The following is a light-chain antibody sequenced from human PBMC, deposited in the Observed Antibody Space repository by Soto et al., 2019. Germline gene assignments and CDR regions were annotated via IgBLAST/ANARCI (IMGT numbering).Light chain of an antibody. CDR2: AAS. CDR3: QQGYSTPLT. V-gene: IGKV1-39*01. CDR1: QSINSY. J-gene: IGKJ4*01. Sequence: DIQMTQSPSSLSASVGDRATITCRASQSINSYLNWYQQKPGKAPKLLIYAASSLQSGVPSRFSGSGSGTDFTLTISSLQREDFATYYCQQGYSTPLTFGGGAKVEI.